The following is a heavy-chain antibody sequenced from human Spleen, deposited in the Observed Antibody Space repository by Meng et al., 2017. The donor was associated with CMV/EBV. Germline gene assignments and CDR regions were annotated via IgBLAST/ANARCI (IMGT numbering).Heavy chain of an antibody. D-gene: IGHD4/OR15-4a*01. Sequence: GGSLRLSCAASGFNFDDYAMYWVRQAPGRGLKWVSGISWNSGTIYYAESVKGRFMISRDNAKNSLYLQMDNLRAEDTAFYYCARSHGYYGAFDYWGQGMLVTVSS. J-gene: IGHJ4*02. CDR3: ARSHGYYGAFDY. CDR1: GFNFDDYA. V-gene: IGHV3-9*01. CDR2: ISWNSGTI.